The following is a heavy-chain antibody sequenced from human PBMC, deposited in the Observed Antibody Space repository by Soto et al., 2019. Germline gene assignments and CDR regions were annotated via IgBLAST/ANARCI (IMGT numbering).Heavy chain of an antibody. CDR3: ARGDRQSGYSSSWVFDY. Sequence: QVQLRESGPGLVKPSQTLSLTCTVSGGSINSGGYYWNWIRQHPGKGLEWIGYMYYSGSTYYTPFLRSRVMMSADTSENPFSLKLSSVTAADTAVYFCARGDRQSGYSSSWVFDYWGQGTLVNVSS. D-gene: IGHD6-13*01. CDR1: GGSINSGGYY. J-gene: IGHJ4*02. CDR2: MYYSGST. V-gene: IGHV4-31*03.